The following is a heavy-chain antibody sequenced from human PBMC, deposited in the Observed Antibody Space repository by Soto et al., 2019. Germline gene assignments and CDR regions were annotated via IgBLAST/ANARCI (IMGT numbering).Heavy chain of an antibody. V-gene: IGHV5-51*01. CDR1: GFTFSSYS. CDR2: TFSSDSSA. CDR3: GTWRGSSWFDY. J-gene: IGHJ4*02. Sequence: GESLKISCKASGFTFSSYSLGWVRHMPGKGLQWMGNTFSSDSSAKYSPSFVGQVTISVDRSINTAYLQWSSLKASDTAIYYCGTWRGSSWFDYWGPGTLVTVSS. D-gene: IGHD2-2*01.